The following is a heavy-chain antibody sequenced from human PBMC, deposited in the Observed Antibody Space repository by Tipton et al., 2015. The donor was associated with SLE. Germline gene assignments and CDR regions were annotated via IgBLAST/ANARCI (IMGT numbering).Heavy chain of an antibody. CDR2: MYAGGGSI. CDR3: VRMKSRSSDYGMDV. J-gene: IGHJ6*02. V-gene: IGHV3-53*01. Sequence: SLRLSCTASGFTVSNNFMSWVRQSPARGLEWLSIMYAGGGSIYYADFVKGRFTISRDNSENTLYLQMNNLRADDTAVYYCVRMKSRSSDYGMDVWGQGTAVTVSS. CDR1: GFTVSNNF.